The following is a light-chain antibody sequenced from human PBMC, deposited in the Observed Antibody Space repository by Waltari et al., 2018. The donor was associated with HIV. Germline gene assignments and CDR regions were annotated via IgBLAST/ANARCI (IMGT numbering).Light chain of an antibody. CDR3: QQSYTTLS. V-gene: IGKV1-39*01. Sequence: QMTQSPSSLSASVGDRVTITCRTSQSINRYLNWYQERPGKVPKLLIYAASILQDGVSSRFSGSGSGTDFTLTINSLQPEDFATYYCQQSYTTLSFGGGTKVEIK. J-gene: IGKJ4*01. CDR2: AAS. CDR1: QSINRY.